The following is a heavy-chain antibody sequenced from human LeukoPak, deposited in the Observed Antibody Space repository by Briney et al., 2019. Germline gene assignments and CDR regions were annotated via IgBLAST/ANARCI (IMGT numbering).Heavy chain of an antibody. CDR2: IYSGSST. J-gene: IGHJ4*02. V-gene: IGHV3-53*01. CDR3: ARIATAVNIFDY. CDR1: GFTVSSNY. Sequence: GGSLRLSCAASGFTVSSNYMSWVRQAPGKGLEWVSVIYSGSSTYYADSVKGRFTISRDNSKNTLYLQMNSLRAEDTAVYYCARIATAVNIFDYWGQGTPVTVSS. D-gene: IGHD6-13*01.